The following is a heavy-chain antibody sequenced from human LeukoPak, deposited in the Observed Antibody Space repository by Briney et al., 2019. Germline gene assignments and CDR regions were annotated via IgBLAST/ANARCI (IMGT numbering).Heavy chain of an antibody. CDR3: ATCHCTNGVCYGECEYFQH. CDR1: GYTFTSYY. D-gene: IGHD2-8*01. CDR2: INPSGGST. V-gene: IGHV1-46*01. Sequence: ASVKVSCTASGYTFTSYYMHWVRQAPGQGLEWMGIINPSGGSTSYAQKFQGRVTMTRDTSTSTVYMELSSLRSEDTAVYYCATCHCTNGVCYGECEYFQHWGQGTLVTVSS. J-gene: IGHJ1*01.